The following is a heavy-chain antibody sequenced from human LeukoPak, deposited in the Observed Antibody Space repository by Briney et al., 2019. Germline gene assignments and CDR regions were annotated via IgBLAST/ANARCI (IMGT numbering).Heavy chain of an antibody. J-gene: IGHJ5*02. D-gene: IGHD5-12*01. CDR1: GLTFSNSW. V-gene: IGHV3-74*01. CDR2: MYGDMRDI. Sequence: GGPLRLSCEASGLTFSNSWMHWVRQIPGKGLVWVSRMYGDMRDISYADSVKGRFTISRDNAKNAVYLQMNSLRGEDTAVYYCARDLGLRGSTWGQGTLVTVSS. CDR3: ARDLGLRGST.